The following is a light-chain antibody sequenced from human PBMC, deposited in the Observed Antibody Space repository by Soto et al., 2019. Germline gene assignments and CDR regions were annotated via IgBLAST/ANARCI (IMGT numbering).Light chain of an antibody. CDR3: QQYSNWAPIT. J-gene: IGKJ5*01. V-gene: IGKV3-11*01. CDR2: DAS. CDR1: QSISTY. Sequence: EIVWTQSPATLSLSPGERVTLSCRASQSISTYLAWYQQKPGQAPRLLIYDASNRATGIPARFSGSGSGTEFTLTISSLQSEDFAVYYCQQYSNWAPITFGQGTRLEIK.